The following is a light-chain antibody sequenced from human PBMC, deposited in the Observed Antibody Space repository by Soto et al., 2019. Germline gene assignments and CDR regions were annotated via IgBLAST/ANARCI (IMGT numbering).Light chain of an antibody. J-gene: IGLJ2*01. Sequence: QSVLTQPTSVSGAPGQRVTISCTGSSSNIGAGYDVHWYQHLPGTAPKLLIYGNSNRPSGVPDRFSGSKSGTSASLAITGLQAEDEADYYCQSYDSRLSGSVFGGGTQLTVL. V-gene: IGLV1-40*01. CDR1: SSNIGAGYD. CDR3: QSYDSRLSGSV. CDR2: GNS.